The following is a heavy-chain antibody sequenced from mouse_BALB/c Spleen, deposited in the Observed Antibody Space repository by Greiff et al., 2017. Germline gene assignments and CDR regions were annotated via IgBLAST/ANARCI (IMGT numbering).Heavy chain of an antibody. V-gene: IGHV5-15*02. CDR1: GFTFSDYG. CDR2: ISNLAYSI. CDR3: ARDNYYAMDY. Sequence: EVQLQQSGGGLVQPGGSRKLSCAASGFTFSDYGMAWVRQAPGKGPEWVAFISNLAYSIYYADTVTGRFTISRENAKNTLYLEMSSLRSEDTAMYYCARDNYYAMDYWGQGTSVTVSS. J-gene: IGHJ4*01.